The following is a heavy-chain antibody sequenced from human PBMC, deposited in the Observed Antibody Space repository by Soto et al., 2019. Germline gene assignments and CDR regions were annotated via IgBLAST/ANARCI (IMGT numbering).Heavy chain of an antibody. V-gene: IGHV1-18*01. D-gene: IGHD2-2*01. CDR2: ISPYNGNT. CDR1: GYTFTNYG. CDR3: ARWDCSSTSCRSNAFDI. Sequence: QVQLVQSGAEVRKPGASVKVSCKASGYTFTNYGISWVRQAPGQGLEWKGWISPYNGNTHYAQKPQGRVNMTTDPSTSTAYMELRSLRSDDAAVYYCARWDCSSTSCRSNAFDIWGQGTVVTVSS. J-gene: IGHJ3*02.